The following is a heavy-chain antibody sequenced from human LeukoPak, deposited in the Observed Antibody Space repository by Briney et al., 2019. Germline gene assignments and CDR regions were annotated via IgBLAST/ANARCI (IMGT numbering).Heavy chain of an antibody. V-gene: IGHV3-48*03. J-gene: IGHJ3*02. CDR1: GFTFSSYE. Sequence: AGGSLRLSCVASGFTFSSYEMNWVRQAPGKGLEWLSYIGSSDSTTHYADSVKGRFTISRDNAKNTLYLQMNSLRAEDTAVYYCARDLKGYAFDIWGQGTMVTVSS. CDR3: ARDLKGYAFDI. CDR2: IGSSDSTT.